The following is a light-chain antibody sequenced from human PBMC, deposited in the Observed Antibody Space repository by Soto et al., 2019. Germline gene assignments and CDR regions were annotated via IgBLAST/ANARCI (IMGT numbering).Light chain of an antibody. V-gene: IGLV2-14*01. CDR2: DVT. Sequence: QSALTQPASVSGSPGQSITISCTGTSSDVGGYNSVSWYQQHPGKDPKLILYDVTDRPSGVSYRFSGSKSGNTASLTISGLQAADDADYFCSSFTSSMTNVFGSGTKLPVL. CDR3: SSFTSSMTNV. CDR1: SSDVGGYNS. J-gene: IGLJ1*01.